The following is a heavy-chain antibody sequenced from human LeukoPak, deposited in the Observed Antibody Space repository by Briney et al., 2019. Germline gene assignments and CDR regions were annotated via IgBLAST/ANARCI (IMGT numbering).Heavy chain of an antibody. J-gene: IGHJ4*02. D-gene: IGHD6-6*01. CDR2: ISAYNGNT. V-gene: IGHV1-18*01. CDR3: ARDGPYSSSYYFDY. Sequence: ASVKVSCKASGYTFTSYGISWVRQAPGQGLEWMGRISAYNGNTNYAQKLQGRVTMTTDTSTSTAYMELRSLRSDDTAVYYCARDGPYSSSYYFDYWGQGTLVTVSS. CDR1: GYTFTSYG.